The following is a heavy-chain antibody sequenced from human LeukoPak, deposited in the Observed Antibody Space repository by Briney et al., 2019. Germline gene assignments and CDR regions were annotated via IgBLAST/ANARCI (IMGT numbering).Heavy chain of an antibody. D-gene: IGHD6-13*01. V-gene: IGHV1-69*13. CDR2: IIPIFGTA. CDR3: ARSSSSWQNYYYYYMDV. Sequence: SVKVSCKASGGTFSSYAISWVRQAPGQGLEWMGGIIPIFGTANYAQKFQGRVTITADESTSTAYMELSSLRSEDTAVYYCARSSSSWQNYYYYYMDVWGKGTTVTVSS. J-gene: IGHJ6*03. CDR1: GGTFSSYA.